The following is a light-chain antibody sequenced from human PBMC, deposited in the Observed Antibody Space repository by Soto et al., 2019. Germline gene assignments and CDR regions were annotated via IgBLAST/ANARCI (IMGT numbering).Light chain of an antibody. CDR2: GAS. CDR3: LQYNNWPLWT. Sequence: EVVMTQSPATLSVSPGERATLSCRASQSVSSNLAWYQQKPGQASRLLIYGASTRATGVPARFSGSGSGTEFTLTISSLQSEDFAVYYCLQYNNWPLWTFGHGTKVEIK. V-gene: IGKV3-15*01. J-gene: IGKJ1*01. CDR1: QSVSSN.